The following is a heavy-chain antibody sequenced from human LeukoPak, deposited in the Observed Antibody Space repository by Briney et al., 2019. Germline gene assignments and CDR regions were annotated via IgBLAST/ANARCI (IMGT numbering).Heavy chain of an antibody. Sequence: PGGSLRLSCAVSGFTVTTNYMSWVRQAPGKGLEWVSAITDSGGNTYYAAPVKGRFTISRDNSKNTLYLQMNSLRAEDTAAYYCARAGHCTNGICYTPDFDYWGQGTLVTVSS. CDR3: ARAGHCTNGICYTPDFDY. J-gene: IGHJ4*02. CDR2: ITDSGGNT. CDR1: GFTVTTNY. D-gene: IGHD2-8*01. V-gene: IGHV3-23*01.